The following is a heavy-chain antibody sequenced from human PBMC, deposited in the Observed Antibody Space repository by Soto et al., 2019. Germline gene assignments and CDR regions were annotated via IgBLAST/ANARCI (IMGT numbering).Heavy chain of an antibody. D-gene: IGHD6-13*01. CDR3: AHRRRAAAMYVFDI. J-gene: IGHJ3*02. CDR1: GFSLSTSGVG. Sequence: QITLTETGPTLVQPTQTITLTCTFSGFSLSTSGVGVGWIRQPPGTALERLAVRYWDDDMHYSPSLKRRLTINKDTSRNQVVLTMTNMDPVDTATYYCAHRRRAAAMYVFDIWGQGTMVTFSS. CDR2: RYWDDDM. V-gene: IGHV2-5*02.